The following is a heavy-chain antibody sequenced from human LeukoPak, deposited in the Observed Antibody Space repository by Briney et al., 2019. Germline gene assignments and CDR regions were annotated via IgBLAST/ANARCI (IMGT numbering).Heavy chain of an antibody. V-gene: IGHV4-31*03. CDR3: ARKMRGDYYGMDV. Sequence: PSETLSLTCTVSGGSLSSGGYYWSWIRQHPGKGLEWIGYIYYSGGTYYNPSLKSRVTISVDTSKNQFSLKLSSVTAADTAVYYCARKMRGDYYGMDVWGQGTTVTVSS. D-gene: IGHD3-10*01. CDR2: IYYSGGT. CDR1: GGSLSSGGYY. J-gene: IGHJ6*02.